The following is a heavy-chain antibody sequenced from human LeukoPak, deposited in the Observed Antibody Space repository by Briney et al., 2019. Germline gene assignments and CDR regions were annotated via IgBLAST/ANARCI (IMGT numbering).Heavy chain of an antibody. D-gene: IGHD1-1*01. CDR2: IKQDGSEK. Sequence: GGSLRLSCAVSGFTFSSYWMTWVRQAPGKGLEWVANIKQDGSEKFYVDSVKGRFSISRDNAKNSLYLQMNGLRVEDTAVYYCAREGTGTTDYWGQGTLVTVSS. J-gene: IGHJ4*02. CDR1: GFTFSSYW. V-gene: IGHV3-7*01. CDR3: AREGTGTTDY.